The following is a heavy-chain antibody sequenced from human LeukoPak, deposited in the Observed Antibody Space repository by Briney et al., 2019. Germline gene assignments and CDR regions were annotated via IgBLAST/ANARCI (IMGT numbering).Heavy chain of an antibody. CDR1: GFTFRNAW. Sequence: PGGSLRLSCAASGFTFRNAWMSWVRQAPGKGLEWVAVISNDASHKFYADSVQGRFTISRDNSKNTLSLQMDTLRREDTAVYYCARARSVGPPTGFDQWGQGTPVTVSS. V-gene: IGHV3-30*03. CDR3: ARARSVGPPTGFDQ. J-gene: IGHJ4*02. D-gene: IGHD4-23*01. CDR2: ISNDASHK.